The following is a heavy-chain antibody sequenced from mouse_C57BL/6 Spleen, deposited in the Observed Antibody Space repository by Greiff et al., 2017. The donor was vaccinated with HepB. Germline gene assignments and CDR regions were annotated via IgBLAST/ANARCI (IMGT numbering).Heavy chain of an antibody. V-gene: IGHV3-6*01. CDR1: GYSITSGYY. Sequence: ESGPGLVKPSQSLSLTCSVTGYSITSGYYWNWIRQFPGNKLELMGYISYDGSNNYNPSLKNRISITRDTSKNQFFLKLNSVTTEDTATYYCARDYYGSSSYYAMDYWGQGTSVTVSS. J-gene: IGHJ4*01. CDR2: ISYDGSN. CDR3: ARDYYGSSSYYAMDY. D-gene: IGHD1-1*01.